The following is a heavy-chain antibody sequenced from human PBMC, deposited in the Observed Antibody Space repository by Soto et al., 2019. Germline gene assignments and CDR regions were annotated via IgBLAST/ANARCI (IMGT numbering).Heavy chain of an antibody. CDR3: AKRPYYDFWSGYYLDY. Sequence: EVQLLESGGGLVQPGGSLRLSCAASGFTFSSYAMSWVRQAPGKGLEWVSVISGSGGSTYYADSVKGRFTISRDNSKNTLYLQMNSLRAEDTALYYCAKRPYYDFWSGYYLDYWGQGTLVTVSS. CDR1: GFTFSSYA. D-gene: IGHD3-3*01. J-gene: IGHJ4*02. V-gene: IGHV3-23*01. CDR2: ISGSGGST.